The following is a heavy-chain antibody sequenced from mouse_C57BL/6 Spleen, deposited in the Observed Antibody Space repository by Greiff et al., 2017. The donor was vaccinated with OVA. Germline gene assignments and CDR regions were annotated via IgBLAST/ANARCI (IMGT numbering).Heavy chain of an antibody. CDR2: LDPSDSYT. Sequence: QVQLQQPGAELVKPGASVKLSCKASGYTFTSYWMQWVKQRPGQGLEWIGELDPSDSYTNYNQKFKGKATLTVDTSSSPAYMQLSSLTSEDSAVYYCARGGSNYNYAMDYWGQGTSVTVSS. CDR3: ARGGSNYNYAMDY. CDR1: GYTFTSYW. D-gene: IGHD2-5*01. J-gene: IGHJ4*01. V-gene: IGHV1-50*01.